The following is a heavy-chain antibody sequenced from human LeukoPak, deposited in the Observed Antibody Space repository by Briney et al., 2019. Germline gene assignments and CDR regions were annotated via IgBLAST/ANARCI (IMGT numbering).Heavy chain of an antibody. V-gene: IGHV1-69*05. CDR1: GGTFSSYA. J-gene: IGHJ4*02. CDR3: ASTVPVWGSYRYYFDY. Sequence: SVKVSCKASGGTFSSYAISWVRQAPGQGLEWMGRIIPIFGTANYAQKFQGRVTITTDESTSTAYMELSSLRSEDTAAYYCASTVPVWGSYRYYFDYWGQGTLVTVSS. D-gene: IGHD3-16*02. CDR2: IIPIFGTA.